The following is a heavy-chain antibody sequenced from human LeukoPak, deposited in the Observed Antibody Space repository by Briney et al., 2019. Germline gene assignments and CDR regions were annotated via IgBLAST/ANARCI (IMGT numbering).Heavy chain of an antibody. Sequence: TSETLSLTCTVSGGSISSGSYYWSWIRQPAGKGLEWIGRIYTSGSTNYNPSLKSRVTISVDTSKNQFSLKLSSVTAADTAVYYCARGSITPFPLERFHYYFDYWGQGTLVTVSS. CDR3: ARGSITPFPLERFHYYFDY. CDR1: GGSISSGSYY. CDR2: IYTSGST. V-gene: IGHV4-61*02. J-gene: IGHJ4*02. D-gene: IGHD1-14*01.